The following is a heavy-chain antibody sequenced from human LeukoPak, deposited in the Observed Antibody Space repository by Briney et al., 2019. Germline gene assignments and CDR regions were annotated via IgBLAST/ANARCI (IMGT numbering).Heavy chain of an antibody. D-gene: IGHD2-8*02. CDR3: ARILGVASLDAFDV. V-gene: IGHV6-1*01. CDR2: TYYRSKWYN. J-gene: IGHJ3*01. Sequence: SQTLSLTCAIFGDSVSSNSAAWNWIRQSPSRGPEWLGRTYYRSKWYNDYAVSVKSRITINPDTSKNQFSLQLSSVTPEDTAVYYCARILGVASLDAFDVWGQGTMVTVSS. CDR1: GDSVSSNSAA.